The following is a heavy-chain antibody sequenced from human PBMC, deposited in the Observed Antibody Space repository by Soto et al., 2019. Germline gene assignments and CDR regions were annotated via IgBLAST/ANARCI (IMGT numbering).Heavy chain of an antibody. CDR2: IYYSGST. Sequence: SLTCTVSGGSISSYYWSWIRQPPGKGLEWIGYIYYSGSTNYNPSLKSRVTISVDTSKNQFSLKLSSVTAADTAVYYCARDLRSRMDVWGQGTTVTV. D-gene: IGHD3-10*01. CDR1: GGSISSYY. J-gene: IGHJ6*02. CDR3: ARDLRSRMDV. V-gene: IGHV4-59*01.